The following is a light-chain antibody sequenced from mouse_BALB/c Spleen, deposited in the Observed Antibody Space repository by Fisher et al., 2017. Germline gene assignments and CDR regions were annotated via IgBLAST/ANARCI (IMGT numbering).Light chain of an antibody. Sequence: IVMTQSTASLAVSLGQRATISCRASESVEYYGTSLMQWYQQKPGQPPKLLIYLASNLESGVPARFSGSGSRTDFTLTINPVEADDVATYYCQQNNEDPWTFGGGTKLEIK. CDR1: ESVEYYGTSL. CDR2: LAS. V-gene: IGKV3-10*01. J-gene: IGKJ1*01. CDR3: QQNNEDPWT.